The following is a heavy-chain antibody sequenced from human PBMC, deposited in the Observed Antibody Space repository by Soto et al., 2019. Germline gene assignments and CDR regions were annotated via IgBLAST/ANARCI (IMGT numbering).Heavy chain of an antibody. CDR3: AGDPYYYGSAF. J-gene: IGHJ4*02. Sequence: GSLRLSCAASGFRFSDHYMTWIRQAPGKGLEWVSKISSGGTTTYYADSVKGRFTVSRDNAKNSLYLQMNSLRTEDTAVYYCAGDPYYYGSAFWGQGTLVTVSS. V-gene: IGHV3-11*01. D-gene: IGHD3-10*01. CDR2: ISSGGTTT. CDR1: GFRFSDHY.